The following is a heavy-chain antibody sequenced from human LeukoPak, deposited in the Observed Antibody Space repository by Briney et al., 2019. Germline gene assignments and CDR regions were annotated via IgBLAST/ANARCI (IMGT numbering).Heavy chain of an antibody. CDR1: GFTFSSYW. J-gene: IGHJ5*02. CDR3: TNSDWFDP. CDR2: IKNDGTIT. Sequence: PGGSLRLSCADSGFTFSSYWMHWVRQAPGKGLVWLSRIKNDGTITSYADSVKGRFTISRDNAKNTLYLQMNSLIVEDTAVYYCTNSDWFDPWGQGTLVTVFS. D-gene: IGHD1-26*01. V-gene: IGHV3-74*01.